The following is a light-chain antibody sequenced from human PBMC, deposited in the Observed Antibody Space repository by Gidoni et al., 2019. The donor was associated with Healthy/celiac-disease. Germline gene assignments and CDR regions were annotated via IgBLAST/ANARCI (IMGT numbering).Light chain of an antibody. Sequence: EIVLTPSPGTLSLSPGESATLSCRASQSISSSYLAWYQQKPGQAPRLLIYGASSRATGIPDRFSGSGSGTDFTLIISRLEPEDFAVYYCQQYGSSPRSFGQGTRLEIK. CDR3: QQYGSSPRS. CDR2: GAS. V-gene: IGKV3-20*01. CDR1: QSISSSY. J-gene: IGKJ5*01.